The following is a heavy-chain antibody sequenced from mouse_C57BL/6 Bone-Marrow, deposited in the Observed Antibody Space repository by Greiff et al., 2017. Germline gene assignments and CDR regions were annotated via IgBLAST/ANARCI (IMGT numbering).Heavy chain of an antibody. Sequence: EVQLVESGGGLVQPKGSLKLSCAASGFSFNTYAMNWVRQAPGKGLEWVARIRSKSNNSATYYAASVKDRFTISRDDSESMLYRQMNDWKTEDTAMYYCVKGANYDGYYYYAMDYWGQGTSVTVSS. J-gene: IGHJ4*01. D-gene: IGHD2-3*01. CDR3: VKGANYDGYYYYAMDY. CDR1: GFSFNTYA. CDR2: IRSKSNNSAT. V-gene: IGHV10-1*01.